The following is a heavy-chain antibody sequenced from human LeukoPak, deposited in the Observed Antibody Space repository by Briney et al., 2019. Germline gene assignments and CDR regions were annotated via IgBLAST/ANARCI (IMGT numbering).Heavy chain of an antibody. CDR1: GGSISSGGYY. V-gene: IGHV4-30-2*02. Sequence: SETLSLTCTVSGGSISSGGYYWSWVRQPPGKGLEWIGYIYHIVSTYYTPSLKSRVTISVDRSKNQFSLKLTSVTAADTAVYYCAGHSGHSSTNDAFDIWGQGTMVIVSS. CDR3: AGHSGHSSTNDAFDI. D-gene: IGHD6-13*01. J-gene: IGHJ3*02. CDR2: IYHIVST.